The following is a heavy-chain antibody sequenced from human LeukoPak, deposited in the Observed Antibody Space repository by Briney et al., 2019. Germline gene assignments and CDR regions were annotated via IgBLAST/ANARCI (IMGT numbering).Heavy chain of an antibody. J-gene: IGHJ4*02. CDR1: GFIFSNYG. CDR2: IWYDGQTK. Sequence: GGSLRLSCEASGFIFSNYGMHWVRQAPGKGLEWVALIWYDGQTKFYADPVKGRFTISRDNSGNTLFLQMSSLRVEDTAIYYCAREWGRIAVAGGPGYWGQGALVTVSS. CDR3: AREWGRIAVAGGPGY. D-gene: IGHD6-19*01. V-gene: IGHV3-33*01.